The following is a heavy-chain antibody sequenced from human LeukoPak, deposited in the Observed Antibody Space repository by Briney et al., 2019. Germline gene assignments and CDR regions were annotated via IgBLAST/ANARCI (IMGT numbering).Heavy chain of an antibody. CDR3: AMGGYFDY. CDR1: GFTFSSYG. CDR2: ISYDGRNK. V-gene: IGHV3-30*03. J-gene: IGHJ4*02. D-gene: IGHD3-16*01. Sequence: GGSLRLSCAASGFTFSSYGMHWVRQAPGKGLEWVAVISYDGRNKYYADSVKGRFTISRDNSKNTLYLQMNSLRAEDTAVYYCAMGGYFDYWGQGTLVTVSS.